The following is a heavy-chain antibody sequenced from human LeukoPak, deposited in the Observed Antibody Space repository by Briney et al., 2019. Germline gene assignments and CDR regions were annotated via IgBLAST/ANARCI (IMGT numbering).Heavy chain of an antibody. CDR2: IYYSGST. D-gene: IGHD6-13*01. V-gene: IGHV4-39*01. CDR1: GGSISSSSYY. CDR3: AAPRYSSSWEFDY. Sequence: SETLSLTCTVSGGSISSSSYYWGWIRQPPGKGLEWIGSIYYSGSTYYNPSLKSRVTISVDTSKNQFSLKLSSVTAADTAVYYCAAPRYSSSWEFDYWGQGTLVTVSS. J-gene: IGHJ4*02.